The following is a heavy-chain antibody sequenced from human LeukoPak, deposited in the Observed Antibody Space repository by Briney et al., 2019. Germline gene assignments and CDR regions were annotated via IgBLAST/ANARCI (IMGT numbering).Heavy chain of an antibody. J-gene: IGHJ6*03. CDR3: ARGARRFLEWLLGDYYYYMDV. Sequence: SVKVSCKASGGTFSSYAISWVRQAPGQGLEWMGGIIPIFGTANYAQKFQGRVTITADESTSTAYMELSSLRSEDTAVYYCARGARRFLEWLLGDYYYYMDVWGKGTAVTVSS. D-gene: IGHD3-3*01. V-gene: IGHV1-69*13. CDR1: GGTFSSYA. CDR2: IIPIFGTA.